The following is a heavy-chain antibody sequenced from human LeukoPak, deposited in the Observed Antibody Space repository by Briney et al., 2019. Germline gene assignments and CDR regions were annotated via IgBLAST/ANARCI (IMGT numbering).Heavy chain of an antibody. CDR3: APLLVGALGMDV. Sequence: SETLSLTCTVSGGSISSSSYYWGWIRQPRGKGLEWIGSIYYSGSTYYNPSLKSRVTISVDTSKNQFSLKLSSVTAADTAVYYCAPLLVGALGMDVWGQGTTVTVSS. V-gene: IGHV4-39*07. CDR2: IYYSGST. CDR1: GGSISSSSYY. J-gene: IGHJ6*02. D-gene: IGHD1-26*01.